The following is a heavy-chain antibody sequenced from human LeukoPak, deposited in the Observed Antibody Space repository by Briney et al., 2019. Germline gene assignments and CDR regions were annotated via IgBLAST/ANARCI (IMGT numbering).Heavy chain of an antibody. Sequence: GASVKVSCKASGYTFTNYGISWVRQAPGQGLEWMGWISTYSGTPNYAQKLQGRVTMTTDTPTNTAYMDLRSLRSDDTAVYYCARRITMIVVGIESYFDYWGQGTLVTVSS. D-gene: IGHD3-22*01. J-gene: IGHJ4*02. V-gene: IGHV1-18*01. CDR2: ISTYSGTP. CDR1: GYTFTNYG. CDR3: ARRITMIVVGIESYFDY.